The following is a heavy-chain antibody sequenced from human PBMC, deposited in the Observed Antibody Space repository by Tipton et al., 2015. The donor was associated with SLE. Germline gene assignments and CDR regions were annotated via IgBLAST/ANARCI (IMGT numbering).Heavy chain of an antibody. J-gene: IGHJ6*03. Sequence: LVKPTETLSLTCTVSGTSIDSHYWAWIRQSPGKGLGWIGYISKSGRTHYNPSLQSRLTMSLDTSKNQFSLKMTSMTAADTALYFCVRDGATPYEYVWGRPPDYYMDVWGKGSTVTVSS. CDR3: VRDGATPYEYVWGRPPDYYMDV. D-gene: IGHD3-16*01. CDR1: GTSIDSHY. CDR2: ISKSGRT. V-gene: IGHV4-59*11.